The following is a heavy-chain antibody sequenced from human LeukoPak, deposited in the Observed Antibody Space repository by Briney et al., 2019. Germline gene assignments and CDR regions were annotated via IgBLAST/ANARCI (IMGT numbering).Heavy chain of an antibody. CDR3: ARDRNYSNYVVWFDP. CDR2: ISSSGSTI. V-gene: IGHV3-48*03. Sequence: GGSLRLSCAASGFTFSSYEMNWVRQAPGKGLEWVSYISSSGSTIYYADSVKGRFTISRDNAKNSLYLQMNSLRAEDTAVYYCARDRNYSNYVVWFDPWGQGTLVTVSS. J-gene: IGHJ5*02. D-gene: IGHD4-11*01. CDR1: GFTFSSYE.